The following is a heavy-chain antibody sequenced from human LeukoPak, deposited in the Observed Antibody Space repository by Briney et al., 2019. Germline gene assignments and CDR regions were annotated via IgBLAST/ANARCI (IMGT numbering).Heavy chain of an antibody. D-gene: IGHD6-13*01. J-gene: IGHJ6*02. CDR1: GFTVSSNY. Sequence: GGPLRLSCAASGFTVSSNYMSWVRQAPGKGLEWVSVIYSGGSTYYADSVKGRFTISRDNSKNTLYLQMNSLRAEDTAVYYCAREVAAAGIGYYYYYGMDVWGQGTTVTVSS. CDR2: IYSGGST. CDR3: AREVAAAGIGYYYYYGMDV. V-gene: IGHV3-66*01.